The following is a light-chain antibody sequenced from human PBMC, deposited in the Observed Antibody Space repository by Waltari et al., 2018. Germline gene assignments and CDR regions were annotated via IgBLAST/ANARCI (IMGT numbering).Light chain of an antibody. V-gene: IGKV1-33*01. J-gene: IGKJ4*01. CDR3: QQYDNLLPLT. Sequence: DIQMTQSPSSLSASVGDIVTITCQASQDISNYLNWYQQKPGKAPKLLIYDASNLETGVPSRFSGSGSGTDFTFTISSLQPEDIATYYCQQYDNLLPLTFGGGTKVEIK. CDR2: DAS. CDR1: QDISNY.